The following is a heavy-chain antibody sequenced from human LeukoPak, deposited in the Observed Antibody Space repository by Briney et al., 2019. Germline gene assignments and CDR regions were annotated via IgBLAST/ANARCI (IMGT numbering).Heavy chain of an antibody. D-gene: IGHD2-2*01. J-gene: IGHJ4*02. CDR2: ISSSCNFI. V-gene: IGHV3-21*01. CDR3: ARDYEDIVVVPVAAGDF. Sequence: GGSLRLSCAASGFTFNRYTMTWVRQAPGRGLEWVSSISSSCNFIFYADSVKGRFTISRDNAKNSLFLQMNSLRADDKAVYYCARDYEDIVVVPVAAGDFWGQGTLVTVSS. CDR1: GFTFNRYT.